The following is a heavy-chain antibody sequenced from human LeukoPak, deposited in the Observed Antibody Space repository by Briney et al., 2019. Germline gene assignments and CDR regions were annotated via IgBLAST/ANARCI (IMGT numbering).Heavy chain of an antibody. CDR2: ISSSGSYI. CDR3: SRTRRGYRDY. J-gene: IGHJ4*02. D-gene: IGHD3-3*01. CDR1: GFTFSSYS. V-gene: IGHV3-21*01. Sequence: GGSLRLSCATSGFTFSSYSMNWVRQAPGKGLEWVSSISSSGSYIYYADSVKGRFTISRANAKNSLYLQMNSLTAEDQAVYYCSRTRRGYRDYWGQGTLVTVSS.